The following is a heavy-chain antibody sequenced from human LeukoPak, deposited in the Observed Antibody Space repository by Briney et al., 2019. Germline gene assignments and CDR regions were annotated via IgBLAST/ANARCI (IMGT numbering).Heavy chain of an antibody. CDR1: GGPISSSGFY. V-gene: IGHV4-39*07. CDR3: ARDRWTGDRDAFDI. CDR2: IYYSGST. D-gene: IGHD3/OR15-3a*01. J-gene: IGHJ3*02. Sequence: PSETLSLTCSVSGGPISSSGFYWGWIRQPPGKGLEWIGTIYYSGSTYYNPSLKSRVSISVDTTKNQFSLKLSSVTAADTAVYYCARDRWTGDRDAFDIWGQGTMVTVSS.